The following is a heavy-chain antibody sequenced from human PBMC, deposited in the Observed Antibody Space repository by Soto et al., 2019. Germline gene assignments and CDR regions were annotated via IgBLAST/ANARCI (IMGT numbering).Heavy chain of an antibody. V-gene: IGHV4-59*01. CDR1: GGSISSYY. CDR2: IYYSGST. Sequence: PSETLSLTCIVSGGSISSYYWSWIRQPPGKGLEWIGYIYYSGSTKYNPSLKSRVTISVDTSKNQFSLKLNSVSAADTAVYYCARGSSESPRRWFDPWGRGTLVTVSS. CDR3: ARGSSESPRRWFDP. D-gene: IGHD2-2*01. J-gene: IGHJ5*02.